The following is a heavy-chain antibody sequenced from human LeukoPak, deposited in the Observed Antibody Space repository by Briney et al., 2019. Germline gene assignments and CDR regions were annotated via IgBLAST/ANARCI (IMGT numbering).Heavy chain of an antibody. D-gene: IGHD3-22*01. J-gene: IGHJ4*02. Sequence: QSGGSLRLSCAASGFTVSSNYMSWVRQAPGKGLEWVSVIYSGGSTDYAAPVKGRFTISRDDSKNTLHLQMNSLKTEDTAVYYCTTEYNFNYYDSSGYYYWGQGTLVTVSS. CDR2: IYSGGST. CDR3: TTEYNFNYYDSSGYYY. CDR1: GFTVSSNY. V-gene: IGHV3-66*01.